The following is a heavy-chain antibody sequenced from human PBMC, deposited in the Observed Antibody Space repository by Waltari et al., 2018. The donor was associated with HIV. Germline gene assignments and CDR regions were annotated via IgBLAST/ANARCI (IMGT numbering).Heavy chain of an antibody. CDR2: ISSSSSYI. J-gene: IGHJ2*01. CDR3: ARGIVGQWLPYWYFDL. V-gene: IGHV3-21*01. D-gene: IGHD6-19*01. CDR1: GFTFSSNS. Sequence: EVQLVESGGGLVKPGGSLRLSCAASGFTFSSNSMNWVRQAPGKGLEWVSSISSSSSYIYYADSVKGRFTISRDNAKNSLYLQMNSLRAEDTAVYYCARGIVGQWLPYWYFDLWGRGTLVTVSS.